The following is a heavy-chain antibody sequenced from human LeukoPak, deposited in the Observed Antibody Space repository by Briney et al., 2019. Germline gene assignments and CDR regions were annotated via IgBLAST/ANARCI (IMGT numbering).Heavy chain of an antibody. CDR3: ARVYSGSYGSDY. CDR1: GFTFSSYG. V-gene: IGHV3-33*01. CDR2: IWYDGSNK. Sequence: GGSLRLSCAASGFTFSSYGMHWVRQAPGKGLEWVAVIWYDGSNKFYADSVKGRFTISRDNSKNTLYLQMSSLRAEDTAVYYCARVYSGSYGSDYWGQGTLVNVSS. D-gene: IGHD1-26*01. J-gene: IGHJ4*02.